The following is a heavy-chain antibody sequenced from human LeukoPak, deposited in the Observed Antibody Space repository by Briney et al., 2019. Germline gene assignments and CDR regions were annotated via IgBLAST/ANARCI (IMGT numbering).Heavy chain of an antibody. CDR1: GGSFSGYY. D-gene: IGHD3-22*01. CDR3: ARGGYYYDSSGYYLLDY. V-gene: IGHV4-34*01. Sequence: SETLSLTCAVYGGSFSGYYWSWIRQPPGKGLEWIGEINHSGSTNYNPSLKSRVTISVDTSKNQFSLKLSSVTAADTAVYYCARGGYYYDSSGYYLLDYWGQGTLVTVSS. J-gene: IGHJ4*02. CDR2: INHSGST.